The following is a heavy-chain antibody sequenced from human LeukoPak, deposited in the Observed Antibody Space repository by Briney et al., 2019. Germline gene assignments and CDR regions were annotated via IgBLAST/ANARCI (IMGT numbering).Heavy chain of an antibody. CDR2: INPSGGST. V-gene: IGHV1-46*01. CDR3: ARDGKNYYFDY. J-gene: IGHJ4*02. CDR1: GYTFTSYY. D-gene: IGHD1-1*01. Sequence: ASVNVSCKASGYTFTSYYMHWVRQAPGQGLEWMGIINPSGGSTSYAQKFQGRVTMTRDTSTSTVYMELSSLRSEDTAVYYCARDGKNYYFDYWGQGTLVTVSS.